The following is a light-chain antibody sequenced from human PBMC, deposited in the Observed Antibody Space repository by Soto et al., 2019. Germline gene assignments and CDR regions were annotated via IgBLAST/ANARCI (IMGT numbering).Light chain of an antibody. Sequence: EIVLTQSPGTLSLSPGESAALSCRASQSITSNYLVWYRQKPGQAPRLLIYAISSSAAGIPDRFSGSGSGTYFTLTITRLEPEDSAIYYCQQHSNSPWTFGQGTRVEV. V-gene: IGKV3-20*01. CDR1: QSITSNY. J-gene: IGKJ1*01. CDR3: QQHSNSPWT. CDR2: AIS.